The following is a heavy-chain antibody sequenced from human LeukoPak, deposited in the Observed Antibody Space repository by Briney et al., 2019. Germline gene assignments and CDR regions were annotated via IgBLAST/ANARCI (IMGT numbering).Heavy chain of an antibody. CDR2: IYYSGST. Sequence: SETLSLTCTVSGGSISSYYWSWIRQPPGKGLEWIGYIYYSGSTNYNPSLKSRVTISVDTSKNQFSLKLSSVTAADTAVYYCARSILDYYDSSGHIDYWGQGTPVTVSS. V-gene: IGHV4-59*01. CDR3: ARSILDYYDSSGHIDY. J-gene: IGHJ4*02. D-gene: IGHD3-22*01. CDR1: GGSISSYY.